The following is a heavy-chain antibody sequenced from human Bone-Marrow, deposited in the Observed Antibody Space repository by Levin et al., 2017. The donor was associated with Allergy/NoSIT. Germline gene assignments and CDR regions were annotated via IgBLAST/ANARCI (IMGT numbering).Heavy chain of an antibody. V-gene: IGHV3-11*01. CDR2: VSGTGGAI. D-gene: IGHD3-3*01. Sequence: GGSLRLSCAASGFTFSDYFISWIRQAPGKGPEWLAYVSGTGGAISYADSVRGRFTISRDNAQNSVSLQMNSLRAEDTAMYFCARSGHYYEDYWGQGTLVTVSS. J-gene: IGHJ4*02. CDR1: GFTFSDYF. CDR3: ARSGHYYEDY.